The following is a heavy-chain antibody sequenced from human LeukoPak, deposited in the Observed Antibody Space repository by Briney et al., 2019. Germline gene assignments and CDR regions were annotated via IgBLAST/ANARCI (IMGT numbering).Heavy chain of an antibody. D-gene: IGHD7-27*01. CDR1: GGSFSGYY. CDR3: ARDLTPRI. Sequence: PSETLSLTCAVYGGSFSGYYWSWIRQPPGKGLEWIGEINHGGSTNYNPSLKSRVTISVDTSKNQFSLKLSSVTAADTAVYYCARDLTPRIWGQGTMVTVSS. J-gene: IGHJ3*02. CDR2: INHGGST. V-gene: IGHV4-34*01.